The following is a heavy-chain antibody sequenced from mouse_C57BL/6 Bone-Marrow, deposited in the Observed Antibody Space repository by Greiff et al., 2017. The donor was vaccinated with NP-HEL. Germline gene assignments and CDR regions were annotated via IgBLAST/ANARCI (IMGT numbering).Heavy chain of an antibody. V-gene: IGHV2-2*01. Sequence: QVQLQQSGPGLVQPSQSLSITCTVSGFSLTSYGVHWVRQSPGKGLEWLGVIWSGGSTDYNAAFISRLSISKDNSKSQVFFKMNSLQADDTAIYYCARRGDSKTWFAYWGQGTLVTVSA. CDR1: GFSLTSYG. CDR2: IWSGGST. CDR3: ARRGDSKTWFAY. D-gene: IGHD2-5*01. J-gene: IGHJ3*01.